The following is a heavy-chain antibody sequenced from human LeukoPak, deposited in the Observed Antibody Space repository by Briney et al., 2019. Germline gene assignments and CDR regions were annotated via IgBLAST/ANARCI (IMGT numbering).Heavy chain of an antibody. CDR3: ARARYYDILTGPNMDV. Sequence: ASVKVSCKASGYTFTSYGISWVRQAPGQGLEWMGWISAYNGNTNYAQKLQGRVTMTTDTSTSTAYMELRSLRSDDTAAYYCARARYYDILTGPNMDVWGKGTTVTVSS. V-gene: IGHV1-18*01. CDR2: ISAYNGNT. D-gene: IGHD3-9*01. CDR1: GYTFTSYG. J-gene: IGHJ6*03.